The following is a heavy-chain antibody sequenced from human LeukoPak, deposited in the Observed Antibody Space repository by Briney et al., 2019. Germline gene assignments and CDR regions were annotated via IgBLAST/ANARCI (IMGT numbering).Heavy chain of an antibody. CDR2: IIPIFGTA. CDR3: ASSTSGYYDILTGYQKFDY. V-gene: IGHV1-69*06. J-gene: IGHJ4*02. Sequence: SVKVSCKASGGTFSSYAISWVRQAPGQGLEWMGGIIPIFGTANYAQKFQGRVTITADKSTSTAYMELSSLRSEDTDVYYCASSTSGYYDILTGYQKFDYWGQGTLVTVSS. CDR1: GGTFSSYA. D-gene: IGHD3-9*01.